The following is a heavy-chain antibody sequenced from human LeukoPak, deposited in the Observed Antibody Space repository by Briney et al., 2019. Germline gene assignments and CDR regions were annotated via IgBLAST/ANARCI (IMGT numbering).Heavy chain of an antibody. CDR2: IYYSGST. D-gene: IGHD3-10*01. V-gene: IGHV4-39*01. CDR3: ARTRYYYNSRSYGAPYYFDY. Sequence: PSETLSLTCTVSGGSISSSRDYWAWIRQPPGKGLEWIANIYYSGSTYYSPSLKSRVTISVDTSKNQFFLKLSSVTAADTAVYYCARTRYYYNSRSYGAPYYFDYWGQGTLVTVSS. CDR1: GGSISSSRDY. J-gene: IGHJ4*02.